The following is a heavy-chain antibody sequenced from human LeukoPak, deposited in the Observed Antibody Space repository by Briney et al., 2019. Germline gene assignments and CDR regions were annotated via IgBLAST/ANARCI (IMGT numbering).Heavy chain of an antibody. CDR2: IYYSGST. CDR1: GGSISSYY. D-gene: IGHD1-7*01. V-gene: IGHV4-59*12. CDR3: ARATQTGLSPTTPERGFDY. J-gene: IGHJ4*02. Sequence: SETLSLTCTVSGGSISSYYWSWIRQPPGKGLEWIGYIYYSGSTYYNPSLKSRVTISVDTSKNQFSLKLSSVTAADTAVYYCARATQTGLSPTTPERGFDYWGQGTLVTVSS.